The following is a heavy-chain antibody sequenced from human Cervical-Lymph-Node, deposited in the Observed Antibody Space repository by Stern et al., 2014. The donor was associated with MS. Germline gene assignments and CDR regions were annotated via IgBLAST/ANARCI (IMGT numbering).Heavy chain of an antibody. Sequence: EVQLVESGGGLKPGGSLRLSCAASGFTFSNAWMSWVRQAPGKGLEWVGRIKTKTDGGTTDYAAPVKGRFTISRDDSKNTLYLQMNSLKTEDTAVYFCTRLNYFDSSGYSYYYYGMDVWGQGTTVTVSS. J-gene: IGHJ6*02. CDR2: IKTKTDGGTT. CDR1: GFTFSNAW. D-gene: IGHD3-22*01. CDR3: TRLNYFDSSGYSYYYYGMDV. V-gene: IGHV3-15*01.